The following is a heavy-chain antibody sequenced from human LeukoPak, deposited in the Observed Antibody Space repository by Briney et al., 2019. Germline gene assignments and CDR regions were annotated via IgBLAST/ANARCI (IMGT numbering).Heavy chain of an antibody. CDR2: ISATTTFI. V-gene: IGHV3-48*01. CDR1: AFTFSTYG. J-gene: IGHJ4*02. D-gene: IGHD3-10*01. Sequence: GGSLRLSCEASAFTFSTYGMSWVRQAPGKGLEWVSYISATTTFIYYADSVKGRFTISRDSATDSVYLQMNSLRAEDTAVYYCARASMVRGVLDYWGQGTLVTVSS. CDR3: ARASMVRGVLDY.